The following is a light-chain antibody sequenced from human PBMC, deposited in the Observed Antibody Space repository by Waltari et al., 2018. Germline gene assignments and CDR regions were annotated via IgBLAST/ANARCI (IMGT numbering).Light chain of an antibody. J-gene: IGLJ3*02. CDR1: SSNIGSRI. CDR2: GKF. Sequence: QSVLTQPPSVSGTPGQRITLSCSGSSSNIGSRIVNWYQHLPGTAPKLLLYGKFDRPSGVPYRFAGSKSGTSASLAIDGLQSEYESDYYCTTWDGGLNAWVFGGGTKLTVL. V-gene: IGLV1-44*01. CDR3: TTWDGGLNAWV.